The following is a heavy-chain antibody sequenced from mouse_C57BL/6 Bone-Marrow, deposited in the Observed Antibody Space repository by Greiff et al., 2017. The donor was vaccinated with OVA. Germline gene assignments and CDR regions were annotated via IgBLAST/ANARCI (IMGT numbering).Heavy chain of an antibody. Sequence: QVQLQQPGAELVMPGASVKLSCKASGYTFTSYWMHWVKQRPGQGLEWIGEIDPSDSYTNYNQKFTGKSTLTVDESSSTAYMQLSSLTSEDYAVDYCARGLRRTWFAYWGRGTLVTVSA. J-gene: IGHJ3*01. V-gene: IGHV1-69*01. CDR1: GYTFTSYW. CDR2: IDPSDSYT. D-gene: IGHD2-4*01. CDR3: ARGLRRTWFAY.